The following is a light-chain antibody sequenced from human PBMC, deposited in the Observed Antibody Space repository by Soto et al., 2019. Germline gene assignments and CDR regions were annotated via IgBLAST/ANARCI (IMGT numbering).Light chain of an antibody. J-gene: IGKJ1*01. Sequence: EIMLTQSPGTLSLSPGERATLSCRASQSVSSAYLAWYQQKPGQAPRLLIYDVSSRATGIPDRFSGSGSGTDFTLTVSRLEPQDFAVYYCQQYGSSPETFGQGTKVEIK. CDR2: DVS. V-gene: IGKV3-20*01. CDR3: QQYGSSPET. CDR1: QSVSSAY.